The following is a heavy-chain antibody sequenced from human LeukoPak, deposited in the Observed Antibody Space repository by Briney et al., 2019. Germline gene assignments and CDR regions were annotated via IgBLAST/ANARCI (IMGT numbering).Heavy chain of an antibody. CDR1: GFTFSSYD. CDR3: ARDRGKDYFGD. D-gene: IGHD4-23*01. Sequence: PGGSLRLSCAASGFTFSSYDMHWVRQATGKGLEWVSAIGTAGDTYYPGSVKGRFSISRDDSKNTVYLQMNSLRAEDTALYYCARDRGKDYFGDWGQGTQVTVSS. V-gene: IGHV3-13*01. CDR2: IGTAGDT. J-gene: IGHJ4*02.